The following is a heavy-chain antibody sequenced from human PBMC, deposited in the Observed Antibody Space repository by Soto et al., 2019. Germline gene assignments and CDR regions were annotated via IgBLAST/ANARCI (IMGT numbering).Heavy chain of an antibody. CDR3: AREAHYDILTGPGPYYYGMDV. V-gene: IGHV1-3*01. CDR2: INAGNGNT. Sequence: ASVKVSCKASGYSFTTYAMHWVRQAPGQRLEWMGWINAGNGNTNYAQKFQGWVTMTRDTSISTAYMELSRLRSDDTAVYYCAREAHYDILTGPGPYYYGMDVWGQGTTVTVSS. D-gene: IGHD3-9*01. J-gene: IGHJ6*02. CDR1: GYSFTTYA.